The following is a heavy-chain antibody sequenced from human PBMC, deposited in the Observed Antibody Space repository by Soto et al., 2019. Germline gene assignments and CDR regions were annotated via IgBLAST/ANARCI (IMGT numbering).Heavy chain of an antibody. Sequence: GGSLRLSCAASGFTFSSYWMSWVRQAPGKGLEWVSAITGSGDRTYYADSVKGRLTISRGNSKNTLSLEMNSLRAEDTAVYYCAKGLGSGSYAASDSWGQGTLVTVSS. CDR3: AKGLGSGSYAASDS. D-gene: IGHD1-26*01. CDR1: GFTFSSYW. CDR2: ITGSGDRT. V-gene: IGHV3-23*01. J-gene: IGHJ5*01.